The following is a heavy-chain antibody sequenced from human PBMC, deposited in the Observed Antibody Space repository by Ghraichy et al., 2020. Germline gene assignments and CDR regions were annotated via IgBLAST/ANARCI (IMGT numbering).Heavy chain of an antibody. D-gene: IGHD1-7*01. CDR3: ARSWHISGTTDAFDI. J-gene: IGHJ3*02. V-gene: IGHV3-30*04. CDR2: LSYDGSNK. Sequence: LEWVAVLSYDGSNKYYADSVKGRFTISRDSSKKTLYVQMSKVRAEDTAVFYCARSWHISGTTDAFDIWSQG.